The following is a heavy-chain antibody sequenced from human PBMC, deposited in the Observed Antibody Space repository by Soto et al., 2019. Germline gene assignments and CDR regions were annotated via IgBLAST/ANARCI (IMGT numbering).Heavy chain of an antibody. D-gene: IGHD3-3*02. J-gene: IGHJ5*02. CDR3: ARHSLALRKNNWFDP. CDR1: GDSVISSDFY. CDR2: IFYLGSS. V-gene: IGHV4-39*01. Sequence: PSETLSLTCTVSGDSVISSDFYWGWVRQPPGKGLEWIGSIFYLGSSYYNPSLKSRFTMSVDTSKNQFSLRLRSVTAADTALYFCARHSLALRKNNWFDPWGQGIMVTVSS.